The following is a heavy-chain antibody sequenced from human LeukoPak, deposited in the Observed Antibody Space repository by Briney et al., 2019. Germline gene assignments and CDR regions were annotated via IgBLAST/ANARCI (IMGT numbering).Heavy chain of an antibody. CDR2: IYHSGST. Sequence: KSSETLSLTCTVSGYSISSGYYWGWIRQPPGKGLEWIGSIYHSGSTYYNPSLKSRVTISVDTSKNQFSLKLSSVTAADTAVYYCARVHSSSWPFDYWGQGTLVTVSS. D-gene: IGHD6-13*01. V-gene: IGHV4-38-2*02. CDR3: ARVHSSSWPFDY. CDR1: GYSISSGYY. J-gene: IGHJ4*02.